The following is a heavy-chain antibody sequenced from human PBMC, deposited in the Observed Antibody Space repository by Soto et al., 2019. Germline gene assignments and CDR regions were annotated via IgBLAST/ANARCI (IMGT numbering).Heavy chain of an antibody. CDR3: AKDRENDYGDHFDY. V-gene: IGHV3-30*18. Sequence: GGSLRLSCAASGFTFSTYGMHWVRQAPGKGLEWVAVISYDGSNKYYADSVKGRFTMSRDNSKNTLYLQMNSLRAEDTAVYFCAKDRENDYGDHFDYWGQGTLVTVSS. J-gene: IGHJ4*02. D-gene: IGHD4-17*01. CDR1: GFTFSTYG. CDR2: ISYDGSNK.